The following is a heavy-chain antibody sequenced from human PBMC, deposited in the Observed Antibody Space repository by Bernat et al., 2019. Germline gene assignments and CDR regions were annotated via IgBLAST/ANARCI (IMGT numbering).Heavy chain of an antibody. CDR1: GGSFSSSSYY. J-gene: IGHJ3*02. CDR2: IYYSGST. D-gene: IGHD2-2*01. Sequence: QLQLQESGPGLVKPSETLSLTCTVSGGSFSSSSYYWGWIRQPPGKGLEWIGSIYYSGSTYYNPSLKSRVTISVDTSKNQFSLKLSSVTAADTAVYYCARPLLSPGGAFDIWGQGTMVTVSS. CDR3: ARPLLSPGGAFDI. V-gene: IGHV4-39*01.